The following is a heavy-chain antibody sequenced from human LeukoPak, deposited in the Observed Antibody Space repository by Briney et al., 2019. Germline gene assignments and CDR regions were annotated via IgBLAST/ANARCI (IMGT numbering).Heavy chain of an antibody. CDR3: ARRSAAKDAFDI. Sequence: PGGSLRLSCAASGFTFSSYSMSWVRQAPGKGLEWVANIKQDGSEKYYVDSVKGRFTISRDNAKNTLYLQMNSLRAEDTAVYYCARRSAAKDAFDIWGQGTMVTVSS. J-gene: IGHJ3*02. CDR1: GFTFSSYS. D-gene: IGHD6-25*01. CDR2: IKQDGSEK. V-gene: IGHV3-7*01.